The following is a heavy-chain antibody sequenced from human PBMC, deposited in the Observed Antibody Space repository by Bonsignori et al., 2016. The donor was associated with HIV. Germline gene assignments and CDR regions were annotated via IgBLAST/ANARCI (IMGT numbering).Heavy chain of an antibody. Sequence: SVKVSCKASGGTFSSYAISWVRQAPGQGLEWMGGIIPIFGTANYAQKFQGRVTITADESTSTAYMELSSLRSEDTAVYYCALPQLAGPLLAFDIWGQGTMVTVSS. CDR3: ALPQLAGPLLAFDI. CDR2: IIPIFGTA. V-gene: IGHV1-69*13. J-gene: IGHJ3*02. CDR1: GGTFSSYA. D-gene: IGHD1-1*01.